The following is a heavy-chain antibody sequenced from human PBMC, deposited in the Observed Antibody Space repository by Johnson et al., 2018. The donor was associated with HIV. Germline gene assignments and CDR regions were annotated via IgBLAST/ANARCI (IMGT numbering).Heavy chain of an antibody. CDR2: IKSKADGGTT. CDR1: GFTFSNAW. Sequence: VQLVESGGGLVKPGGSLRLSCAASGFTFSNAWMSWVRQAPGKGLAWVGRIKSKADGGTTDYAAPVKGRFSISRDDSKTTVYLQMNSLKTDDTAVYFCSIDPIFLGYWYHSSPWGQGTMVTVSS. J-gene: IGHJ3*01. V-gene: IGHV3-15*01. CDR3: SIDPIFLGYWYHSSP. D-gene: IGHD2-2*01.